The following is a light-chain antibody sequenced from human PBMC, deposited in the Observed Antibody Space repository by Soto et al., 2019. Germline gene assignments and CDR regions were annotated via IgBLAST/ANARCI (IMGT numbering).Light chain of an antibody. CDR2: DAS. J-gene: IGKJ4*01. CDR1: QSVSSY. V-gene: IGKV3-11*01. Sequence: EIVLTQSPATLSLSPGERATLSCRASQSVSSYLAWYQQKPGQAPRLLIYDASNSAPAIPARFSGSGSGTDFTLTISSLEPEDFAIYYCQQRSNWPPVTFGEGTKVEIK. CDR3: QQRSNWPPVT.